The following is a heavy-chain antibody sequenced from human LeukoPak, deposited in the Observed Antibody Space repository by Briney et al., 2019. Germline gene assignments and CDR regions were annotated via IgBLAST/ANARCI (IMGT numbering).Heavy chain of an antibody. V-gene: IGHV4-59*08. CDR1: GGSISSYY. CDR3: AGHYGGTHFDY. CDR2: IYYSGST. J-gene: IGHJ4*02. D-gene: IGHD4-23*01. Sequence: SETLSLTCTVSGGSISSYYWSWIRQPPGKGLEWIGYIYYSGSTNYNPSLKSRVTISVDTSKNQFSLKLSSVTAADTAVYYCAGHYGGTHFDYWGQGALVTVSS.